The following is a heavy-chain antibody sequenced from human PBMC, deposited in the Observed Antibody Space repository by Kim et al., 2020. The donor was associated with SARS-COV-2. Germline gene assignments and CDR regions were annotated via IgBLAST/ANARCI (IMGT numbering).Heavy chain of an antibody. J-gene: IGHJ6*02. V-gene: IGHV3-21*01. CDR3: ARRTDILTGYYYYYGMDV. Sequence: GGSLRLSCAASGFTFSSDSMNWGRQAPGKGLEWVSSISSSSSYIYDADSVKGRFTISRDNAKNSLYLQMNSLRAEDTAVYYCARRTDILTGYYYYYGMDVWGQGTTVTVSS. CDR2: ISSSSSYI. CDR1: GFTFSSDS. D-gene: IGHD3-9*01.